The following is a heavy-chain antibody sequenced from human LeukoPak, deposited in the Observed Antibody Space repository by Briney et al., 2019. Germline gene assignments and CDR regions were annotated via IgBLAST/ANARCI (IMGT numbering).Heavy chain of an antibody. Sequence: SETLSLTCTVSGGSMSPYHWGWIRQPPGKGLEWTGYIYYSGSTNYNPSLNSRVTISVDTSKNQFSLKLSSVTAADTAVYYCARHNLVYDILTGYLTYFDYWGQGTLVTVSS. CDR2: IYYSGST. D-gene: IGHD3-9*01. CDR1: GGSMSPYH. V-gene: IGHV4-59*08. J-gene: IGHJ4*02. CDR3: ARHNLVYDILTGYLTYFDY.